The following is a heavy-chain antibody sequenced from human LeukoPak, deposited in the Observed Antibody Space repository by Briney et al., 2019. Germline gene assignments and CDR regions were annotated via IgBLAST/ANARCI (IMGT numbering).Heavy chain of an antibody. Sequence: GGSLRLSCAASGFTFSSYAMHWVRQAPGKGLEYVSAISSNGGSTYYANSVKGRFTISRDNSKNTLYLQMGSLRAEDMAVYYCARDAGNYSRKGHYCYMDVWGKGTTVTVSS. J-gene: IGHJ6*03. CDR3: ARDAGNYSRKGHYCYMDV. CDR1: GFTFSSYA. V-gene: IGHV3-64*01. D-gene: IGHD4-11*01. CDR2: ISSNGGST.